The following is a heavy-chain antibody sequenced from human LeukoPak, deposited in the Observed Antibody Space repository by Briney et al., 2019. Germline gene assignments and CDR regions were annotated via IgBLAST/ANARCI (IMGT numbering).Heavy chain of an antibody. CDR2: ISYDGSNK. CDR1: GFTFSSYG. D-gene: IGHD1-1*01. CDR3: ARGTGAFDI. J-gene: IGHJ3*02. Sequence: GGSLRLSRAASGFTFSSYGMHWVRQAPGKGLEWLAVISYDGSNKYYADSVEGRFTISRDNAKNTLYLQMNSLRPEDTAVYYCARGTGAFDIWGQGTKVTVSS. V-gene: IGHV3-33*05.